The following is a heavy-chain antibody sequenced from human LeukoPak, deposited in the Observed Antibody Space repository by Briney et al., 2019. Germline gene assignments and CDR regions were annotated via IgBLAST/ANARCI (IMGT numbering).Heavy chain of an antibody. J-gene: IGHJ6*03. CDR3: ARSVEGYCSGGSCYSYYYYMDV. V-gene: IGHV4-4*07. CDR2: IYTSGST. CDR1: GGSISSYY. Sequence: PSETLSLTCTVSGGSISSYYWSWIRPPAGEGLEWIGRIYTSGSTNYNPSLKSRVTISVDTSKNQFSLKLSSVTAADTAVYYCARSVEGYCSGGSCYSYYYYMDVWGKGTTVTVSS. D-gene: IGHD2-15*01.